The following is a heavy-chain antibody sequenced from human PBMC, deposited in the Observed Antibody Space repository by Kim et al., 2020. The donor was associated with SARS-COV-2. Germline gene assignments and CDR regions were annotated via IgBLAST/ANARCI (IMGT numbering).Heavy chain of an antibody. CDR3: ARSPRGDAFDI. D-gene: IGHD3-10*01. CDR2: ISSSSSYT. CDR1: GFTFSDYY. Sequence: GGSLRLSCAASGFTFSDYYMSWIRQAPGKGLEWVSYISSSSSYTNYADSVKGRFTISRDNAKNSRYLQMNSLRAEDTAVYYCARSPRGDAFDIWGQGTMVTVSS. V-gene: IGHV3-11*03. J-gene: IGHJ3*02.